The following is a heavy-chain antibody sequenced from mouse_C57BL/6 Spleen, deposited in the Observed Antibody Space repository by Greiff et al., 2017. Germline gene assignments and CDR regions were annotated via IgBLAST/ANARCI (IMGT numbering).Heavy chain of an antibody. J-gene: IGHJ3*01. CDR1: GFNIKDYY. Sequence: VQLKQSGAELVRPGASVKLSCTASGFNIKDYYMHWVKQRPEQGLEWIGRIDPEDGDTEYAPKFQGKATMTADTSSNTAYLQLSSLTSEDTAVYYCTVLGPYYGNYEAWFAYWGQGTLVTVSA. CDR2: IDPEDGDT. V-gene: IGHV14-1*01. D-gene: IGHD2-10*01. CDR3: TVLGPYYGNYEAWFAY.